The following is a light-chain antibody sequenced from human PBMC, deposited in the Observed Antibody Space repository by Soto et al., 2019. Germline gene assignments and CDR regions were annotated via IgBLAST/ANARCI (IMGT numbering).Light chain of an antibody. Sequence: EIVLTQSPATLSLSPGEGATLSCRASQSVSSYLAWYQQKPGQAPRLLIYGASNRATGIPDRFSGSGSGTDFTLTISRLEPEDFAVYYCQQYTDWPLTFGQGTKVDIK. V-gene: IGKV3-11*01. J-gene: IGKJ1*01. CDR2: GAS. CDR3: QQYTDWPLT. CDR1: QSVSSY.